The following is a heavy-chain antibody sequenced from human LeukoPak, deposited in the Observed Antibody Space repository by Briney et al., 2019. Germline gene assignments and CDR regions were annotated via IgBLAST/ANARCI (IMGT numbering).Heavy chain of an antibody. CDR1: GFIFSGSY. J-gene: IGHJ4*02. CDR3: ARDGPDLWNYGVPFDY. V-gene: IGHV3-30-3*01. Sequence: AGGSLRLSCAASGFIFSGSYMSWIRQAPGKGLEWVAVISYDGSNKYYADSVKGRFTISRDNAKNSLYLQMNSLRAEDTAVYYCARDGPDLWNYGVPFDYWGQGTLVTVSS. D-gene: IGHD1-7*01. CDR2: ISYDGSNK.